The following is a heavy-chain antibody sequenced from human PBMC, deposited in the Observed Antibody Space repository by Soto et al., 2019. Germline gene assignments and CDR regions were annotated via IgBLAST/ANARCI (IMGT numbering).Heavy chain of an antibody. CDR1: GFTFSSYA. CDR2: ISGSGGST. CDR3: PKGIGTYYYHGWDV. J-gene: IGHJ6*02. D-gene: IGHD1-7*01. V-gene: IGHV3-23*01. Sequence: GGSLRLSCAASGFTFSSYAMHWVRQAPGKGLEWVSAISGSGGSTYYADSVKGRFTISRDNSKSSLHLQMNNLRTEDTALYYCPKGIGTYYYHGWDVWGQGTRVTVSS.